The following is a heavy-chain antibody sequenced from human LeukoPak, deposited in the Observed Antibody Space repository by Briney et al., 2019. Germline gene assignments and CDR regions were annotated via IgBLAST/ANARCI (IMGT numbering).Heavy chain of an antibody. V-gene: IGHV3-23*01. Sequence: GGSLRLSCAASGFTFSSYAMSWVRQAPGKGLEWVSAISGSGGSTYYADSVKGRFTISRDNSKNTLYLQMNSLRAEDTAVYYCAKDRGTVAGTKTEFDYWGQGTLVTVSS. CDR1: GFTFSSYA. D-gene: IGHD6-19*01. CDR3: AKDRGTVAGTKTEFDY. J-gene: IGHJ4*02. CDR2: ISGSGGST.